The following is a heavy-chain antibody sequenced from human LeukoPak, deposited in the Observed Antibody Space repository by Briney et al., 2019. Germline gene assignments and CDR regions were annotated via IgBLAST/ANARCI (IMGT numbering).Heavy chain of an antibody. CDR3: ARLVDTSMTRFDY. Sequence: GESLKNSCKGSGYSFTNYWIGWVRQMPGKGLEWMGIIYPGDSDTRYSPSFQGQVTISADKSISTAYLQWSSLKASDTAMYYCARLVDTSMTRFDYWGQGTPVTVSS. CDR1: GYSFTNYW. CDR2: IYPGDSDT. D-gene: IGHD5-18*01. V-gene: IGHV5-51*01. J-gene: IGHJ4*02.